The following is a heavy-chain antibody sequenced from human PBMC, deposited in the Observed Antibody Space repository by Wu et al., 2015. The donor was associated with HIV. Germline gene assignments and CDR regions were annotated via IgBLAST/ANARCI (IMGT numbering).Heavy chain of an antibody. CDR1: GYTFTSYD. V-gene: IGHV1-8*01. Sequence: QVQLVQSGAEVKKPGASVKVSCKTSGYTFTSYDINWVRQATGQGLEWMGWVNPNSGNTGSAQKFQGRITMTRNTSISTAYMELRSLRSDDTAVYYCVRDQQWPTEYYHYYGMDVWGQGTTVTVSS. CDR3: VRDQQWPTEYYHYYGMDV. D-gene: IGHD6-19*01. J-gene: IGHJ6*02. CDR2: VNPNSGNT.